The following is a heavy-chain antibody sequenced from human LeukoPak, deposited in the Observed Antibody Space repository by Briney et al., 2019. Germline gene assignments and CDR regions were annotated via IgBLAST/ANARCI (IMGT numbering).Heavy chain of an antibody. J-gene: IGHJ4*02. V-gene: IGHV1-46*01. CDR3: ARKFLGSRGYYFDY. Sequence: ASVKVSCKASGYTFTSYYMHGVRQAPGQGLEWMGIISPSGASTTYAQNFQGRVTMTRNTSISTAYMELSSLRSEDTAVYYCARKFLGSRGYYFDYWGQGTLVTVSS. D-gene: IGHD3-10*01. CDR1: GYTFTSYY. CDR2: ISPSGAST.